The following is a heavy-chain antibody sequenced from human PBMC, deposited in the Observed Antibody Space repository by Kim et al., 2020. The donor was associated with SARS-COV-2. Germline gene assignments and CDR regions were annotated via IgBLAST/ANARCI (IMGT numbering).Heavy chain of an antibody. CDR3: ARDRIAAAGTFDY. V-gene: IGHV4-4*02. J-gene: IGHJ4*02. Sequence: YPPPLQSLVTISVAKSRNPFSLKLSSVTAADTAVYYCARDRIAAAGTFDYWGQGTLVTVSS. D-gene: IGHD6-13*01.